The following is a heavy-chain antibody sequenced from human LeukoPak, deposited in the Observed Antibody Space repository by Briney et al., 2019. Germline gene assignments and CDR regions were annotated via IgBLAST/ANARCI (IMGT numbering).Heavy chain of an antibody. J-gene: IGHJ4*02. CDR1: GFTFSNAW. V-gene: IGHV3-15*01. CDR2: IKSKTDGGTT. D-gene: IGHD1-1*01. CDR3: AKGLYNWNDDGPFDY. Sequence: PGGSLRLSCAASGFTFSNAWMSWVRQAPGKGLEWVGRIKSKTDGGTTDYAAPVKGRFTISRDDSKNTLNLQMNSLRAEDTAVYYCAKGLYNWNDDGPFDYWGQGTLVTVSS.